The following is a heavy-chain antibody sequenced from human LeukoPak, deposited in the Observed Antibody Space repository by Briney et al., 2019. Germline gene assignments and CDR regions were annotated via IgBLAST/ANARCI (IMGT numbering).Heavy chain of an antibody. Sequence: TGGPLRLSCVASGFSFSTFGMHGVRQAPGKGVGWVAFIRHDGSSKYSPHSVKARFTISSDSSKDTLYLQMNSLGTEDTAVYYCAKDRLESYGSARYYFDPWGQGSLVTVSS. J-gene: IGHJ4*02. V-gene: IGHV3-30*02. CDR3: AKDRLESYGSARYYFDP. CDR2: IRHDGSSK. D-gene: IGHD5-18*01. CDR1: GFSFSTFG.